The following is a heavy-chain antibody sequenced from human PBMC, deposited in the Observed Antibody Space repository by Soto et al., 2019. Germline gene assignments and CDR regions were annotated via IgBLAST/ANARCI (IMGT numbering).Heavy chain of an antibody. CDR1: GGSFSGYY. Sequence: SETLSLTCAVYGGSFSGYYWSWIRQPPGKGLEWIGEINHSGSTNYNPSLKSRVTISVDTSKNQFSLKLSSVTAADTAVYYCARVHSLPAAIGGSWFDPWGQGTLVTVSS. D-gene: IGHD2-2*02. CDR3: ARVHSLPAAIGGSWFDP. J-gene: IGHJ5*02. V-gene: IGHV4-34*01. CDR2: INHSGST.